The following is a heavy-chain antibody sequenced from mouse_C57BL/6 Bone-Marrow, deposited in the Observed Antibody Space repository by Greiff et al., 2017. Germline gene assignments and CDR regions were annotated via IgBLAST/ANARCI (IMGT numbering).Heavy chain of an antibody. CDR1: GFTFSSYG. CDR2: ISSGGSYT. V-gene: IGHV5-6*01. J-gene: IGHJ4*01. CDR3: ARHKNYAMNY. Sequence: EVQLVESGGDLVKPGGSLKLSCAASGFTFSSYGMSWVRQTPDKRLEWVATISSGGSYTYYPDSVKGRFTISRDNAKNTLYLKMSSLKSEDTAMYYYARHKNYAMNYWNQLTSVTVSS.